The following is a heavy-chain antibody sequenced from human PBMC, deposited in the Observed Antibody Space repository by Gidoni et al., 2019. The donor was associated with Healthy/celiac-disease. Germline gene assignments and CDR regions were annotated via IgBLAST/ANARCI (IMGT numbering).Heavy chain of an antibody. Sequence: QVQLQESGLGLVKPSQTLSFTCPVSGGSISCGDYYWSWIRQPPGKGLEWIGYIYYSGSTYYNPSLKSRVTISVDTSKNQFSLKLSSVTAADTAVYYCASVVRGVISCFDYWGQGTLVTVSS. CDR2: IYYSGST. V-gene: IGHV4-30-4*01. CDR1: GGSISCGDYY. CDR3: ASVVRGVISCFDY. J-gene: IGHJ4*02. D-gene: IGHD3-10*01.